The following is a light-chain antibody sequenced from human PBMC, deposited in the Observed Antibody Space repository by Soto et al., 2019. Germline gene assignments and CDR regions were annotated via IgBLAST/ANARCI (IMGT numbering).Light chain of an antibody. CDR3: QQYRDSPRT. J-gene: IGKJ5*01. CDR2: GAS. Sequence: EIVLTHSPGTLSLSPWEIATLSCRASQSVSSSYLAWYQQKPGQAPRLLIYGASSRATGIPDRFSGSGFGTDFTLIISRLEPEDFAVYYRQQYRDSPRTFGQGTRLEIK. CDR1: QSVSSSY. V-gene: IGKV3-20*01.